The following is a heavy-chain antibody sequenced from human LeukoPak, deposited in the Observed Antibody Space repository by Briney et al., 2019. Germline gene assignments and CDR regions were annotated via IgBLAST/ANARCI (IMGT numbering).Heavy chain of an antibody. J-gene: IGHJ4*02. CDR1: GYSFTSTH. V-gene: IGHV1-46*01. CDR2: INTNGGRT. Sequence: ASVKVSCKASGYSFTSTHIHWVRQAPGQGLEWMGMINTNGGRTNYPQRFQGRVILTSDTSTSTVYMDLSSLRSEDTATYYCARVRPAATRDLDYWGQGTLVSASS. D-gene: IGHD5-24*01. CDR3: ARVRPAATRDLDY.